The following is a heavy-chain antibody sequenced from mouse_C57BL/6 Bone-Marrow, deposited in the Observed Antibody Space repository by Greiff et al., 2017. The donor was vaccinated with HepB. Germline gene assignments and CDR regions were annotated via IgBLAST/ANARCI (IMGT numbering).Heavy chain of an antibody. J-gene: IGHJ3*01. V-gene: IGHV1-52*01. CDR3: ARVPPYYYGSSYGFAY. CDR2: IDPSDSET. Sequence: VQLQQPGAELVRPGSSVKLSCKASGYTFTSYWMHWVKQRPIQGLEWIGNIDPSDSETHYNQKFKDKATLTVDKSSSTAYMQLSSLTSEDSAVYYCARVPPYYYGSSYGFAYWGQGTLVTVSA. CDR1: GYTFTSYW. D-gene: IGHD1-1*01.